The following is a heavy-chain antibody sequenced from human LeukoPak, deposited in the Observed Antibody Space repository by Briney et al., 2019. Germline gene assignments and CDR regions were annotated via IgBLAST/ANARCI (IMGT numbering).Heavy chain of an antibody. CDR1: RGSISSGNYY. CDR3: ARGGWNKFDY. CDR2: FHTRGST. D-gene: IGHD3-22*01. J-gene: IGHJ4*02. V-gene: IGHV4-61*02. Sequence: SQTLSLTCTVSRGSISSGNYYWSWIRQPAGKGLEWIGRFHTRGSTNYNPSLKSRVTISVDTSKNQFSLKLSSVTAADTAVYYCARGGWNKFDYWGQGTLVTVSS.